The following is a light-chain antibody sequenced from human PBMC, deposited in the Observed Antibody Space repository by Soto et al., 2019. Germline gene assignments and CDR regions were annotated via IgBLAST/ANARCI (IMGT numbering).Light chain of an antibody. J-gene: IGKJ5*01. CDR1: QTVSNNY. V-gene: IGKV3-20*01. Sequence: EIVLTQSPGTLSLSPGDRATLSCRASQTVSNNYLAWCQQKPGQAPRVIMYGASRRATGIPDRFRGGGSGTDFTLTISRLEPEDFAVYFCQQYAGPPTTFGQGTRLEIK. CDR3: QQYAGPPTT. CDR2: GAS.